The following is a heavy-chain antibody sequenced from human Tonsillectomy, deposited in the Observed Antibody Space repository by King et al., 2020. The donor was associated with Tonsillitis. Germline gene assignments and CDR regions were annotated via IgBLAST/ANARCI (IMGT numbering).Heavy chain of an antibody. V-gene: IGHV4-59*01. Sequence: VQLQESGPGLVKPSETLSLTCTVSGGSISSYYWSWLRQPPGKGLEWIGYIYYSGSTNYNPSLKSRVTISVDTSKNQFSLNLSSVTAADTAVYYCARGAYCGGDCRRNDAFDIWGQGTMVTVSS. CDR2: IYYSGST. D-gene: IGHD2-21*02. CDR1: GGSISSYY. CDR3: ARGAYCGGDCRRNDAFDI. J-gene: IGHJ3*02.